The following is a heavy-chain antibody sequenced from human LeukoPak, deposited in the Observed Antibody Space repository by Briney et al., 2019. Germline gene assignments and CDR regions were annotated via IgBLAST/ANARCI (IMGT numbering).Heavy chain of an antibody. J-gene: IGHJ4*02. Sequence: ASVKVSCKASGYTFTGYYMHWVRQASGQGLEWMGWINPNSGGTNYAQKFQGWVTMTRDTSISTAYMELSRLRSDDTAVYYCAIQYYDILTGSFDYWGQGTLVTVSS. V-gene: IGHV1-2*04. CDR3: AIQYYDILTGSFDY. CDR1: GYTFTGYY. CDR2: INPNSGGT. D-gene: IGHD3-9*01.